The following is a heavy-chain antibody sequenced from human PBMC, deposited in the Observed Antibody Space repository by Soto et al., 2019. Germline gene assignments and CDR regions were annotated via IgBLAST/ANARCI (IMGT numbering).Heavy chain of an antibody. J-gene: IGHJ4*02. CDR2: MNPNSGNT. D-gene: IGHD6-13*01. CDR1: GYTFTSYD. CDR3: ARERTSSWRFDY. V-gene: IGHV1-8*01. Sequence: QVQLVQSGAEVKKPGALVKVSCKASGYTFTSYDINWVRQATGQRLEWMGWMNPNSGNTGYAQKSQGRVTTTRNTSISTAYMELSTLRSEDTALYYCARERTSSWRFDYWGQGSLVTVSS.